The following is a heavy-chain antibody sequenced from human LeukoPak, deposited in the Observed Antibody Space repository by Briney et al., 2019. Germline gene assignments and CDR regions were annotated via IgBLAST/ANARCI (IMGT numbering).Heavy chain of an antibody. CDR2: ISPGGSGK. J-gene: IGHJ5*01. V-gene: IGHV3-7*03. Sequence: GVSLRLSCAAAGFTFTNYWMSWVRQAPGKGLEWVANISPGGSGKYYVASVKGRFTISRDNAKNSLYLQMSTLRVEDTAVYYCASSVVVSPAAPYSWFDSWGQGIQVTVSS. CDR3: ASSVVVSPAAPYSWFDS. CDR1: GFTFTNYW. D-gene: IGHD2-2*01.